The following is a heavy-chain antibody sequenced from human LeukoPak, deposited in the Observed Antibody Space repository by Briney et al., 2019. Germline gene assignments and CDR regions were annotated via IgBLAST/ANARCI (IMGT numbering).Heavy chain of an antibody. CDR2: IIPIFGTA. J-gene: IGHJ6*04. CDR1: GGTFSSYA. CDR3: ARGGYDLFYYYYYGMDV. V-gene: IGHV1-69*13. D-gene: IGHD5-12*01. Sequence: SVKVSCKASGGTFSSYAISWVRQAPGQGLEWMGGIIPIFGTANYAQKFQGRVAITADESTSTAYMELSSLRSEDTAVYYCARGGYDLFYYYYYGMDVWGKGTTVTVSS.